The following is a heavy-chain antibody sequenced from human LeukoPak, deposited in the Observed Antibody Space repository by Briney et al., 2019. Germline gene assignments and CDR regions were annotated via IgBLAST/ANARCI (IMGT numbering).Heavy chain of an antibody. D-gene: IGHD2-21*01. CDR1: GGTFSSYA. J-gene: IGHJ4*02. CDR3: AESQGAYCGGDCYSGFDY. CDR2: IIPIFGTA. V-gene: IGHV1-69*05. Sequence: ASVKVSCKASGGTFSSYAISWVRQAPGQGLEWMGGIIPIFGTANYAQKFQGRVTITTDESTSTAYMELSSLRSEDTAVYYCAESQGAYCGGDCYSGFDYWGQGTLVTVSS.